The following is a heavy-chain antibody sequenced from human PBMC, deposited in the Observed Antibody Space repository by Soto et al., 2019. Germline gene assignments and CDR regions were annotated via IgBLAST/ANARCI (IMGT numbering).Heavy chain of an antibody. D-gene: IGHD5-12*01. CDR1: GFTFSNAW. CDR2: VKSKTDGGTI. V-gene: IGHV3-15*01. CDR3: IGTYSGSSMRFDY. Sequence: EVQLVESGGGLVKPGGSLRLSCAASGFTFSNAWMTWVRQAPGKGLEWVGRVKSKTDGGTIDYAAPVKDRFTISRDDSKNKLELEMNSLKTEDTAVYYCIGTYSGSSMRFDYWGQGTLVTVSS. J-gene: IGHJ4*02.